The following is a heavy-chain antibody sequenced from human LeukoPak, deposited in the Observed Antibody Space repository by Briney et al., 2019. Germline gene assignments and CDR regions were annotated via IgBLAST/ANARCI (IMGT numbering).Heavy chain of an antibody. V-gene: IGHV1-2*02. CDR2: INPNSGGT. CDR3: ARGRSPTYYDILTGYYTRFYYYYYYMDV. CDR1: GYTFTGYY. Sequence: ASVKVSCTASGYTFTGYYMHWVRQAPGQGLEWMGWINPNSGGTNYAQKFQGRVTMTRNTSISTAYMELSSLRSEDTAVYYCARGRSPTYYDILTGYYTRFYYYYYYMDVWGKGTTVTISS. J-gene: IGHJ6*03. D-gene: IGHD3-9*01.